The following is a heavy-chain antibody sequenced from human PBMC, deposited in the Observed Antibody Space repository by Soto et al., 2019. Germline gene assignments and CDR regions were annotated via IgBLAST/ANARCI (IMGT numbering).Heavy chain of an antibody. Sequence: GGSLRLSCAASGFTFSSYWMHWVRQAPGKGLVWVSRINSDGSSTSYADSVKGRFTISRDNAKNTLYLQMNSLRAEDTAVYYCARRHYDILTGYYYYYGMDVWGQGTTVTVSS. V-gene: IGHV3-74*01. CDR2: INSDGSST. CDR1: GFTFSSYW. J-gene: IGHJ6*02. CDR3: ARRHYDILTGYYYYYGMDV. D-gene: IGHD3-9*01.